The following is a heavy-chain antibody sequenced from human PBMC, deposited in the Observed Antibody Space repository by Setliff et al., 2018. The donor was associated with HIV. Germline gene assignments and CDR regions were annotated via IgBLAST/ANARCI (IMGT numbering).Heavy chain of an antibody. V-gene: IGHV4-4*08. Sequence: SETLSLTCNLSGDSIRSQFWTWIRQTPGKGLEWIASIETTGTVNYSPSLKSRVSISLDPSRSQFSLTLRSVTAADTAVYYCARVPSAGVRGGPDLYHWFDPWGQGTLVTVSS. CDR2: IETTGTV. CDR1: GDSIRSQF. D-gene: IGHD3-3*01. J-gene: IGHJ5*02. CDR3: ARVPSAGVRGGPDLYHWFDP.